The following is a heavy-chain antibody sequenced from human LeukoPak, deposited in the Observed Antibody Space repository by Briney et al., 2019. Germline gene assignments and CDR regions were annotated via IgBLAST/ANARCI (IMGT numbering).Heavy chain of an antibody. CDR3: ATHVFY. J-gene: IGHJ4*02. V-gene: IGHV1-24*01. CDR2: FDSEDSKT. D-gene: IGHD5/OR15-5a*01. CDR1: GYTLTELC. Sequence: ASVKLSCKGSGYTLTELCLHWGRQARGTGLEWIGGFDSEDSKTIYAQDFEGRVTMTEETSTDTVYMEVRSLRSEENASYYCATHVFYWGQGTLVTVSS.